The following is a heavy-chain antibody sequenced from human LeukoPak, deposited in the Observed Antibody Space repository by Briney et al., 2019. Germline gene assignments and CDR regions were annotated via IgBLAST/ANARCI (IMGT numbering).Heavy chain of an antibody. J-gene: IGHJ4*02. CDR2: IRYNGSNR. Sequence: PGGSLRLSCAASGFTFSSYGMHWVRQAPGKGLEWVAFIRYNGSNRYYADSVKGRFTISRDNSKNTLYLQMNSLRAEDTAVYYCAINGIDHWGQGTLVTVSS. CDR3: AINGIDH. V-gene: IGHV3-30*02. D-gene: IGHD2-8*01. CDR1: GFTFSSYG.